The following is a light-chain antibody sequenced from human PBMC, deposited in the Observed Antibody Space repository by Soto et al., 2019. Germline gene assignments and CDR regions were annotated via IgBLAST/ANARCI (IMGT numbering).Light chain of an antibody. CDR1: QGISNY. J-gene: IGKJ3*01. CDR2: AAS. Sequence: DIQMTQSPSSLSASVGDRVAITCRASQGISNYLAGYQQKPGKVPKLLIYAASTLQSGVPARFRGTGSGTDFTLTISSLQPEDVATYYCQKYNSAPFTFGPETNVDI. CDR3: QKYNSAPFT. V-gene: IGKV1-27*01.